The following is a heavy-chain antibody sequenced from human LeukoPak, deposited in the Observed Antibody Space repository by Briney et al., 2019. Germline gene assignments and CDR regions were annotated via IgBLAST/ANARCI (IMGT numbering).Heavy chain of an antibody. D-gene: IGHD3-22*01. V-gene: IGHV1-3*01. CDR1: GYTFTSYA. CDR2: INAGNGNT. J-gene: IGHJ3*02. Sequence: GASVKVSCKASGYTFTSYAMHWVRQAPGQRLEWMGWINAGNGNTKYSQKFQGRVTITRDTSASTAYMELSSLRSEDTAVYYCARDYDSSGYYLSAFDIWGQGTMVTVSS. CDR3: ARDYDSSGYYLSAFDI.